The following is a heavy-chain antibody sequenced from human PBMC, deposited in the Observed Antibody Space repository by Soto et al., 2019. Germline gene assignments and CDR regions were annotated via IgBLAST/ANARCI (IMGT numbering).Heavy chain of an antibody. CDR2: IIPIFGTA. CDR1: GYDFTAYD. J-gene: IGHJ4*02. V-gene: IGHV1-69*13. Sequence: GASVKVSCKASGYDFTAYDINWVRQASGQGLEWMGGIIPIFGTANYAQKFQGRVTITADESTSTAYMELTRLTSDDTAVYFCAREGRHFDYWGQGTLVTVSS. CDR3: AREGRHFDY.